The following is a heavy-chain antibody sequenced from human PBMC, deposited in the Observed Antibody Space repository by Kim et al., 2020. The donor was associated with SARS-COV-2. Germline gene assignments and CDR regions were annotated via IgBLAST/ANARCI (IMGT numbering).Heavy chain of an antibody. CDR2: INPNSGGT. V-gene: IGHV1-2*02. D-gene: IGHD6-25*01. Sequence: ASVKVSCKASGYTFTGYYMHWVRQAPGQGLEWMGWINPNSGGTKFAQKFQGRVTMTRDTSVSTMYMELSSLRSDDTAGYYCARDRYDSGRRWTDYWGQGTLVTVSS. CDR1: GYTFTGYY. CDR3: ARDRYDSGRRWTDY. J-gene: IGHJ4*02.